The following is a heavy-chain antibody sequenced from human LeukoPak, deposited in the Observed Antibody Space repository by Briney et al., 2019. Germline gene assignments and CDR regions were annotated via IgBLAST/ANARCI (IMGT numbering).Heavy chain of an antibody. D-gene: IGHD1-14*01. V-gene: IGHV3-15*01. Sequence: GGSLRLSCAASVFSFSNAWMSWVRQAPGKGLEYIGRIKSKTDGGTSDYTAPVKGRFTISRDDSKDTLYLEVNSLKTEDTAVYYCTTLWAGGPDQWGQGTLVTVSS. CDR2: IKSKTDGGTS. CDR1: VFSFSNAW. CDR3: TTLWAGGPDQ. J-gene: IGHJ4*02.